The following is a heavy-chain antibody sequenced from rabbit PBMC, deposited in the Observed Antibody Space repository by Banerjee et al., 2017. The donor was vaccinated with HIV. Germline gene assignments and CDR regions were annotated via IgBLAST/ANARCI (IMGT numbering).Heavy chain of an antibody. V-gene: IGHV1S40*01. J-gene: IGHJ4*01. CDR3: ARDSSGWGPLFNL. Sequence: QSLEESGGDLVKPGASLTLTCTASGFSFSSSYYMCWVRQAPGKGLEWIACIYAGSSGSTYYASWAKGRFTISKTSSTTVTLQMTSLTAADTATYFCARDSSGWGPLFNLWGQGTLVTVS. D-gene: IGHD4-1*01. CDR1: GFSFSSSYY. CDR2: IYAGSSGST.